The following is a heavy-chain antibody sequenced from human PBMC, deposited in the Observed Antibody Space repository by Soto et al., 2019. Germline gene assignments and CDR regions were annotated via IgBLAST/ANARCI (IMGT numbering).Heavy chain of an antibody. D-gene: IGHD1-20*01. CDR3: ARHQDNWNPLAALDYNWFDP. CDR2: IDPSDSYT. V-gene: IGHV5-10-1*01. Sequence: GESLKISCKGSGYSFTIYWISWVRQMPGKGLEWMGRIDPSDSYTNYSPSFQGHVTISADKSISTAYLQWSSLKASDTAMYYCARHQDNWNPLAALDYNWFDPWDQGTLVTVSS. J-gene: IGHJ5*02. CDR1: GYSFTIYW.